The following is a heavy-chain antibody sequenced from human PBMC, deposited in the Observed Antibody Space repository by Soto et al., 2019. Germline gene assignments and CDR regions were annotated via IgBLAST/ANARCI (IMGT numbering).Heavy chain of an antibody. CDR1: GYTFLKYG. CDR3: AKDLGSGYRFDY. D-gene: IGHD3-9*01. J-gene: IGHJ4*02. V-gene: IGHV1-18*01. CDR2: IQTDNDHA. Sequence: VKVSCKASGYTFLKYGINWVRQAPGQGLEWMGGIQTDNDHASFAQKFEGRVTMTTDTSTRTVYMELRDLSSDDTAVYYCAKDLGSGYRFDYWGQGTPVTVSS.